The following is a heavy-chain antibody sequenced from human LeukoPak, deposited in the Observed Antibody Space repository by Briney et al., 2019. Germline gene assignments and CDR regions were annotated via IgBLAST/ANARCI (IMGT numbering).Heavy chain of an antibody. J-gene: IGHJ3*02. CDR1: GGSFSGYY. Sequence: SETLSLTCAVYGGSFSGYYWSWIRQPPGKGLVWIGEINHSGSTNYNPSLKSRVTISVDTSKNQFSLKLSSVTAADTAVYYCARGLFDAFDIWGQGTMVTVSS. CDR3: ARGLFDAFDI. CDR2: INHSGST. V-gene: IGHV4-34*01.